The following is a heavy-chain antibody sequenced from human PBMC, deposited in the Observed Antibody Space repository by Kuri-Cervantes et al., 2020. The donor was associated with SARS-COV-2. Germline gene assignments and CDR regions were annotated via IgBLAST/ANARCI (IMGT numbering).Heavy chain of an antibody. Sequence: SETLSLTCTVSGGSISSGGYYWSWIRQHPGKGLEWIGYIYYSGSTYYNPSLKSRVTISVDTSKNQFSLKLSSVTAADTAVYYCARARYSSSYLYNWFDPWGQGTLVTVSS. J-gene: IGHJ5*02. V-gene: IGHV4-31*03. CDR2: IYYSGST. CDR3: ARARYSSSYLYNWFDP. D-gene: IGHD6-13*01. CDR1: GGSISSGGYY.